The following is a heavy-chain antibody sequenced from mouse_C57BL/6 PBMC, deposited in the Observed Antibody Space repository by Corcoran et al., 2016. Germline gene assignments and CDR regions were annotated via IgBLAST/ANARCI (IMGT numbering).Heavy chain of an antibody. D-gene: IGHD1-2*01. Sequence: QIQLVQSGSELKKPGETVKISCKASGYTFTTYGMSWVKQVPGKGLKWMGWINTYSGVPTYADDFKGRFAFSLETSASTAYLQINNLKNEDTDTYFCARETSFVWGTGTTVTVSS. CDR1: GYTFTTYG. CDR2: INTYSGVP. CDR3: ARETSFV. V-gene: IGHV9-3*01. J-gene: IGHJ1*03.